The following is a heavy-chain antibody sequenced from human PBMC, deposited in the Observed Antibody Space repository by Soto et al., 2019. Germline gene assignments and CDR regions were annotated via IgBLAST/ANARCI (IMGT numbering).Heavy chain of an antibody. CDR1: GGSISSTSYY. J-gene: IGHJ4*02. Sequence: QLQLQESGPGLVKPSETLSLTCTVSGGSISSTSYYWVWIRQPPGKGLEWIGCFYYSGSTYYNPSLKSRVTISVDTSENQFSLKLSSVTAADTAVYYCARQVVDGTVAGSGSFDYWGQGTLVTVSS. CDR2: FYYSGST. CDR3: ARQVVDGTVAGSGSFDY. V-gene: IGHV4-39*01. D-gene: IGHD3-10*01.